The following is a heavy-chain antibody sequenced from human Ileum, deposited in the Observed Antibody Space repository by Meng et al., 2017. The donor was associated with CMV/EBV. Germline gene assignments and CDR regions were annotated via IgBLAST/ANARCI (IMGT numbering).Heavy chain of an antibody. CDR3: VAYSGSSFRFDP. J-gene: IGHJ5*02. Sequence: ASVKVSCKASGYTFTDYFMWMRQAPGQGLGWVGWINFNSGATNYAQKFQGRVTMTRDMSVSTVYMEMSRLRPDDTAVYYCVAYSGSSFRFDPWGQGTQVTVSS. CDR1: GYTFTDYF. D-gene: IGHD5-12*01. V-gene: IGHV1-2*02. CDR2: INFNSGAT.